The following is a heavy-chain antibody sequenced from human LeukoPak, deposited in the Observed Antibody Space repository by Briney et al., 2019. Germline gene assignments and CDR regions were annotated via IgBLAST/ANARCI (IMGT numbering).Heavy chain of an antibody. V-gene: IGHV1-8*01. CDR2: MNPNSGNT. Sequence: ASVKVSCKASGYTFTSYDINWVRQATGQGLEWMGWMNPNSGNTGYAQKFQGRVTMTRNTSISTAYMELSSLRSEDTAVYYCARLSGHIVVEDVWRKGTTVTVSS. CDR3: ARLSGHIVVEDV. CDR1: GYTFTSYD. J-gene: IGHJ6*04. D-gene: IGHD2-2*01.